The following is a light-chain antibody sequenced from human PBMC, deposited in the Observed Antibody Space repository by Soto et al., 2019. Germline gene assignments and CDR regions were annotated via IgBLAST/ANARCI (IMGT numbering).Light chain of an antibody. CDR2: GAS. J-gene: IGKJ2*01. V-gene: IGKV3-15*01. CDR1: QSVSSN. Sequence: EIVMTQSPATLSVSPGERATLSCRASQSVSSNLAWYQQKPGQAPRLLIYGASTRATGIPARFSGSGSGTEYTLAISSVQSEDFAVYHCQQHNNWPPHTFGQGTKLEI. CDR3: QQHNNWPPHT.